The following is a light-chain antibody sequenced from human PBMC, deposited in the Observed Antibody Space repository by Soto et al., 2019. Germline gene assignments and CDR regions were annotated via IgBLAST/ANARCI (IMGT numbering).Light chain of an antibody. V-gene: IGKV1-5*03. CDR1: QTISSW. CDR2: KAS. Sequence: DIQMTQSPSTLSGSVGDRVTITCRASQTISSWLAWYQQNPGKAPKILIYKASTLKSGVPSRFSGSGSGTEFTLTISSLQPDDFATYYCQHYNSYSEAFGQGTKVDIK. CDR3: QHYNSYSEA. J-gene: IGKJ1*01.